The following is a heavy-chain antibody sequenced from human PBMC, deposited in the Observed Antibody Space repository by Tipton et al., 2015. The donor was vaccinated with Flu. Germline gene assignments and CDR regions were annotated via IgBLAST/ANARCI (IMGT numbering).Heavy chain of an antibody. Sequence: GLVKPSETLSLTCAVYGGSFSGYYWSWIRQPPGKGLEWIGEINHSGSTNYNPSLKSRVTMSVETSKNQFSLKLSSVTAADTAVYYCARGSGSGTYVIFDYWGQGTLVTVSS. CDR1: GGSFSGYY. CDR2: INHSGST. V-gene: IGHV4-34*01. J-gene: IGHJ4*02. CDR3: ARGSGSGTYVIFDY. D-gene: IGHD3-10*01.